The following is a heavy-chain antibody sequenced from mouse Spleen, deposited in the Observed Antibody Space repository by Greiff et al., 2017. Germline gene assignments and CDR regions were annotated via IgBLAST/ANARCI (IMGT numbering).Heavy chain of an antibody. CDR1: GFTFSDYG. CDR3: ARLYSNYYFDY. CDR2: ISSGSSTI. J-gene: IGHJ2*01. V-gene: IGHV5-17*01. Sequence: EVQRVESGGGLVKPGGSLKLSCAASGFTFSDYGMHWVRQAPEKGLEWVAYISSGSSTIYYADTVKGRFTISRDNAKNTLFLQMTSLRSEDTAMYYCARLYSNYYFDYWGQGTTLTVSS. D-gene: IGHD2-5*01.